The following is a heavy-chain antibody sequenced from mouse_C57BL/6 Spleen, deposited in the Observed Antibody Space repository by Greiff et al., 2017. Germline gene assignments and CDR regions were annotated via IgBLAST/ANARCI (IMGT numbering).Heavy chain of an antibody. D-gene: IGHD2-1*01. CDR3: ARGYYGNYDYFDY. V-gene: IGHV5-4*01. CDR2: ISDGGSYT. J-gene: IGHJ2*01. Sequence: DVQLQESGGGLVKPGGSLKLSCAASGFTFSSYAMSWVRQTPEKRLEWVATISDGGSYTYYPDNVKGRFTISRDNAKNNLYLQMSHLKSEDTAMYYCARGYYGNYDYFDYWGQGTTLTVSS. CDR1: GFTFSSYA.